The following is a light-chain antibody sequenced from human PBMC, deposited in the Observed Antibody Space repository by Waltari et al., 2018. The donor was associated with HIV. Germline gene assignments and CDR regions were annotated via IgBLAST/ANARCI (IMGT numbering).Light chain of an antibody. V-gene: IGLV3-1*01. Sequence: SYDLTQPSSVSVSPGQTVVMSCSGDKLGDQYACWFQQRPGQSPVLIIYEDNKRPSGIPERFSGSNSGNAATLTIRGTQVSDEADYYCAAWDASAVVFGGGTQLTV. CDR1: KLGDQY. J-gene: IGLJ2*01. CDR3: AAWDASAVV. CDR2: EDN.